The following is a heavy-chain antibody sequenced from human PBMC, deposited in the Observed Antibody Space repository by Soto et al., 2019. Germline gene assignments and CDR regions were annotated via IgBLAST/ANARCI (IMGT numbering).Heavy chain of an antibody. CDR1: GYTFTSYG. CDR3: ARGLYRMARKPSGPIDP. CDR2: ISAYNGNT. J-gene: IGHJ5*02. Sequence: ASVKVSCKASGYTFTSYGISWVRQAPGQGLEWMGWISAYNGNTNYAQKLQGRVTMTTDTSTSTAYMELRSLRSDDTAVYYCARGLYRMARKPSGPIDPWGQGTLVTVSS. D-gene: IGHD4-4*01. V-gene: IGHV1-18*01.